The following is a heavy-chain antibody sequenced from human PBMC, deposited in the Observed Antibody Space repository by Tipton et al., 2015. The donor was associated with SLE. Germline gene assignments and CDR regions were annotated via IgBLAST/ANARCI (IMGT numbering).Heavy chain of an antibody. J-gene: IGHJ3*02. Sequence: TLSLTCAVYGGSFSGYYWSWIRQPPGKGLEWIGEINHSGSTNYNPSLKSRVTISVDTSKNQFSLKLNSVTAADTAVYYCARGRTPDAFDIWGQGTMVTVSS. CDR2: INHSGST. CDR3: ARGRTPDAFDI. V-gene: IGHV4-34*01. D-gene: IGHD2-15*01. CDR1: GGSFSGYY.